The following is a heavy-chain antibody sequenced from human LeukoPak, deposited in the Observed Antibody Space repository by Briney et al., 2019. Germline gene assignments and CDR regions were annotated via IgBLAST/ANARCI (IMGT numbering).Heavy chain of an antibody. CDR1: GFTYSSYP. Sequence: PGGSLRLSCAASGFTYSSYPMSWARQAPGKGLEWVSALYGGGEGTYYAGSVKGRFTVSRDNSKDTLYLQMDGLRAEDTAVYYCAKMAGMTRQVYYMDVWGKGATVTVSS. D-gene: IGHD1-1*01. V-gene: IGHV3-23*01. CDR3: AKMAGMTRQVYYMDV. J-gene: IGHJ6*03. CDR2: LYGGGEGT.